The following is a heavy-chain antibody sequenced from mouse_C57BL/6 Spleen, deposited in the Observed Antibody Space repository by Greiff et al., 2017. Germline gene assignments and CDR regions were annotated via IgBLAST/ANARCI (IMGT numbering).Heavy chain of an antibody. V-gene: IGHV1-55*01. J-gene: IGHJ1*03. CDR3: AREYDSLYFDV. Sequence: QVQLKEPGAELVKPGASVKMSCKASGFTFTSYWITWVQQRPGQGLEWIGVIYPGSGSTNYNEKFKSKDTRTVDTSSSTAYMQLSSLTSEDSAVYYCAREYDSLYFDVWGTGTTVTVSS. CDR1: GFTFTSYW. D-gene: IGHD2-4*01. CDR2: IYPGSGST.